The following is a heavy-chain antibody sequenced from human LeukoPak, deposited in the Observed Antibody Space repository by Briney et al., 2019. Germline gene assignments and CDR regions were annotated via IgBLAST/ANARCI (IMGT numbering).Heavy chain of an antibody. CDR2: IYYSGST. V-gene: IGHV4-59*08. J-gene: IGHJ6*04. D-gene: IGHD4-17*01. Sequence: SETLSLTCTVSGGSISSYYWSWIRQPPGKGLEWIGYIYYSGSTNYNPSLKSRVTISVDTSKNQLSLKLSSVTAADTAVYYCARQGYSDHWADYYGMQVSGKGTTVNVYS. CDR3: ARQGYSDHWADYYGMQV. CDR1: GGSISSYY.